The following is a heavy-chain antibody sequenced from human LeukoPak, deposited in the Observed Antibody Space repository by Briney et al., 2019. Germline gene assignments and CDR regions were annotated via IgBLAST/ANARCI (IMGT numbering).Heavy chain of an antibody. Sequence: GASVTVSCMASGYTFTGYYIHWVRQAPGQGLEWTGWINPYSGGTNYAPKFQGRVTMTRDTSISTAYMELSRLRSDDTALYYCARDVSSGYYEPWGQGTLVTVSS. V-gene: IGHV1-2*02. CDR2: INPYSGGT. D-gene: IGHD6-19*01. CDR1: GYTFTGYY. CDR3: ARDVSSGYYEP. J-gene: IGHJ5*02.